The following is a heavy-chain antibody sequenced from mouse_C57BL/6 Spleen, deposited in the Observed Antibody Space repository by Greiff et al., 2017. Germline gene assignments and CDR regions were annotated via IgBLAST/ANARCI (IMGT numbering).Heavy chain of an antibody. CDR1: GFSFTSYA. D-gene: IGHD2-3*01. CDR2: LWTGGGT. Sequence: VKLVESGPGLVAPSQSLSITCTVSGFSFTSYAISWVRQPPGKGLEWLGVLWTGGGTNYNSALKSRLSISKDNSKSQVFLKMNSLQTDDTARYYCARNDGYYYAMDYWGQGTSVTVSS. J-gene: IGHJ4*01. CDR3: ARNDGYYYAMDY. V-gene: IGHV2-9-1*01.